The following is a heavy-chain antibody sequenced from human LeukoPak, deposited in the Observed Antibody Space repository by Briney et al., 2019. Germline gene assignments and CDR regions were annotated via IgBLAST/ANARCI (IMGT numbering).Heavy chain of an antibody. CDR1: GVSISSSGYY. CDR3: ARSIDELREFYWLLLNTDAFDI. D-gene: IGHD3-9*01. V-gene: IGHV4-39*07. Sequence: SETLSLTCTVSGVSISSSGYYWGWIRQPPGKGLEWVGCIYYSGSTYYNSSLRSLVTISEDTSKNQFSLMLSSVTAAETVVYYCARSIDELREFYWLLLNTDAFDIWGQGTMVTVSS. J-gene: IGHJ3*02. CDR2: IYYSGST.